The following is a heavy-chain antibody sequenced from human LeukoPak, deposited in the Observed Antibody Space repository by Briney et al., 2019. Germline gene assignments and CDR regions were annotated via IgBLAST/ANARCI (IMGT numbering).Heavy chain of an antibody. CDR3: ARDPRVGYCSSSTCQGGYNYFDP. D-gene: IGHD2-2*01. Sequence: GGSLRLSCVASGFTFSTYWMNWVRQAPGKGLEWGANIKQDGSEKDYVDSVKGRFTISRDNTKNSLFLQMNSLRAEDTAVYFCARDPRVGYCSSSTCQGGYNYFDPWGQGTLVIVSS. J-gene: IGHJ5*02. CDR2: IKQDGSEK. V-gene: IGHV3-7*01. CDR1: GFTFSTYW.